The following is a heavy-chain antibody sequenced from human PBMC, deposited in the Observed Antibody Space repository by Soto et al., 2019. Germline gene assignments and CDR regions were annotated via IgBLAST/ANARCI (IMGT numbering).Heavy chain of an antibody. CDR3: ARRGSGSYYDY. V-gene: IGHV3-23*01. D-gene: IGHD1-26*01. CDR1: GFTFSSYA. CDR2: ISGSGGST. Sequence: EVQLLESGGGLVQPGGSLRLSCAASGFTFSSYARRWVRQAPVKGLEWVSAISGSGGSTYYADSVKGRFTISRDNSKNTLYLQMNSLRAEDTAVYSCARRGSGSYYDYWGQGTLVTVSS. J-gene: IGHJ4*02.